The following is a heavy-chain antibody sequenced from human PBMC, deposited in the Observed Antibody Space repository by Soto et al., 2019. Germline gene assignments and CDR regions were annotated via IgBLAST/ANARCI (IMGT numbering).Heavy chain of an antibody. D-gene: IGHD1-26*01. V-gene: IGHV3-11*01. Sequence: LRLSCAASGFTFSDYYMSWIRQAPGKGLEWVSYISSSGGTIYYADSVKGRFTISRDNAKNSLYLQMNSLRAEDTAVYYCARDNSGSYRFDYWGQGTLVTVSS. J-gene: IGHJ4*02. CDR3: ARDNSGSYRFDY. CDR1: GFTFSDYY. CDR2: ISSSGGTI.